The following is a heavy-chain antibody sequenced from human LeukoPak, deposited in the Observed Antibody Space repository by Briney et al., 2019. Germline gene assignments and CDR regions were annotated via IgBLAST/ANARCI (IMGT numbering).Heavy chain of an antibody. Sequence: GASVKVSCKASGYTFTGYYMHWVRQAPGQGLEWMGWINPNSGGTNYAQKFQGRVTMTRDTSISTAYMELSGLRSDDTAVYYCARGSMIVVVKYFDYWGQGTLVTVSS. CDR3: ARGSMIVVVKYFDY. V-gene: IGHV1-2*02. CDR1: GYTFTGYY. J-gene: IGHJ4*02. D-gene: IGHD3-22*01. CDR2: INPNSGGT.